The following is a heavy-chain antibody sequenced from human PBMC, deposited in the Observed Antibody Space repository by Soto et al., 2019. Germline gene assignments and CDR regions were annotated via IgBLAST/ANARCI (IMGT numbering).Heavy chain of an antibody. CDR2: IYWDDDK. D-gene: IGHD6-19*01. V-gene: IGHV2-5*02. CDR1: GFSLSTSGVG. CDR3: ARRRVAVAATNWAAP. J-gene: IGHJ5*02. Sequence: QITLKESGPTLVKPTQTLTLTCTFSGFSLSTSGVGVGWIRQPPGKALEWLALIYWDDDKRYSPSLKSRLTTXKDXSXIPVVLKMTNMDPVDADTYHCARRRVAVAATNWAAPWGQGTLDAVSS.